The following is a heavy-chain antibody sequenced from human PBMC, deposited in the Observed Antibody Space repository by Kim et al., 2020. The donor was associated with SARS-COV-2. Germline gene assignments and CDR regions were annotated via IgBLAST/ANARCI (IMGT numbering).Heavy chain of an antibody. V-gene: IGHV3-48*02. CDR1: GFTFSSYS. CDR2: ISSSSSTI. CDR3: ARAGEGWVLGPTRRYFDY. J-gene: IGHJ4*02. D-gene: IGHD1-26*01. Sequence: GGSLRLSCAASGFTFSSYSMNWVRQAPGKGLEWVSYISSSSSTIYYADSVKGRFTISRDNAKNSLYLQMNSLRDEDTAVYYCARAGEGWVLGPTRRYFDYWGQGTLVTVSS.